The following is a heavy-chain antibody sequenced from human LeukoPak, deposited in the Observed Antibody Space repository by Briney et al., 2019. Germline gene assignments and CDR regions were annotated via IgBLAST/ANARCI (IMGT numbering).Heavy chain of an antibody. Sequence: GASVKVSCKASGYTFTGYYMHWVRQAPGQGLEWMGWINPNSGGTNYAQKFQGRVTMTRDTSISTAYMELSRLRSDDTAVYYCAREVSSSWYDNVDYGMDVWGQGTTVTVSS. CDR2: INPNSGGT. CDR1: GYTFTGYY. D-gene: IGHD6-13*01. CDR3: AREVSSSWYDNVDYGMDV. V-gene: IGHV1-2*02. J-gene: IGHJ6*02.